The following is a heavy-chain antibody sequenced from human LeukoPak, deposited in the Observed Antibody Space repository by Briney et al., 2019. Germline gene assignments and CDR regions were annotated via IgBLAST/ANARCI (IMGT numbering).Heavy chain of an antibody. CDR2: IYYSGST. CDR3: ARGNILTGYCFDF. CDR1: GGSISSYY. Sequence: SETLSLTCTVSGGSISSYYWSWIRQPPGKGLEWIGYIYYSGSTNYNPSLKSRVTISVDTSKNQFSLKLSSVTAADTAVYYCARGNILTGYCFDFWGQGALVTVSS. V-gene: IGHV4-59*12. J-gene: IGHJ4*02. D-gene: IGHD3-9*01.